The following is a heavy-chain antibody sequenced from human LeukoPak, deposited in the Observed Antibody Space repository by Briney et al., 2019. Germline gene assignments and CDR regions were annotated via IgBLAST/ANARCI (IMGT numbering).Heavy chain of an antibody. D-gene: IGHD3-22*01. CDR1: GGSISSYY. J-gene: IGHJ6*02. CDR2: IYTSGST. Sequence: SETLSLTCTVSGGSISSYYWSWIRQPAGKGLEWIGRIYTSGSTNYNPSLKSRVTMSVDTSKNQFSLKLSSVTAADTAVYYCARDSYYYDSSGYYSRYYYYGMDVWGQGTTVTVSS. CDR3: ARDSYYYDSSGYYSRYYYYGMDV. V-gene: IGHV4-4*07.